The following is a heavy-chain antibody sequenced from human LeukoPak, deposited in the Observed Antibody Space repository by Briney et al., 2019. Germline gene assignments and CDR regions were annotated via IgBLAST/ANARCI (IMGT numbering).Heavy chain of an antibody. CDR1: GGTFNSHA. CDR2: FIPIFGTA. D-gene: IGHD1-20*01. CDR3: ARDLGITGTYDNHCFDY. J-gene: IGHJ4*02. Sequence: SSVKVSCKASGGTFNSHAISWVRQAPGQGLQWMGRFIPIFGTANYAQKFQGRVSITTDASTSTAYMQLSSLRFDDTAVYYCARDLGITGTYDNHCFDYWGQGTLVTVSS. V-gene: IGHV1-69*05.